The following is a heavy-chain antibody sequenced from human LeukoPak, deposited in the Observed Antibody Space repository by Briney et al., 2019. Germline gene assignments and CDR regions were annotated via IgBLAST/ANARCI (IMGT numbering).Heavy chain of an antibody. V-gene: IGHV4-61*02. D-gene: IGHD6-19*01. CDR3: ARAPPEETWLVYFDS. J-gene: IGHJ4*02. CDR1: GGSISSGSYY. Sequence: SQTLSLTCTGSGGSISSGSYYWRWIRQPAGKGLEWIGRIYTSGSTNYNPSLKSRVTISVDTSKNQFSLRLNSVTPADTAIYYCARAPPEETWLVYFDSWGQGTLVTVSS. CDR2: IYTSGST.